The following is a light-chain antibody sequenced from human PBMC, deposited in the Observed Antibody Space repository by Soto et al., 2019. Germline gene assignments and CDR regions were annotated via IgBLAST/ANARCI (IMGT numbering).Light chain of an antibody. V-gene: IGKV1-8*01. CDR1: QGISSY. CDR3: QQYYSYPWT. Sequence: AIRMTQSPSSFSASTGDRVTITCRASQGISSYLALYQQKPGKAPKLLIYAASTLQSGVPSRFSGSGSGTDFTLTISCLQSEDFATYYCQQYYSYPWTFGQGTKVDI. J-gene: IGKJ1*01. CDR2: AAS.